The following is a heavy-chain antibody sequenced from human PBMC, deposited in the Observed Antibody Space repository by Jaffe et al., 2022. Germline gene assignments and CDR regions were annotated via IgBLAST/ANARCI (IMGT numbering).Heavy chain of an antibody. CDR1: GYTFTSYA. V-gene: IGHV7-4-1*02. Sequence: QVQLVQSGSELKKPGASVKVSCKASGYTFTSYAMNWVRQAPGQGLEWMGWINTNTGNPTYAQGFTGRFVFSLDTSVSTAYLQISSLKAEDTAVYYCASDEGGSGSYYRFLSLPCAFDIWGQGTMVTVSS. CDR2: INTNTGNP. D-gene: IGHD3-10*01. J-gene: IGHJ3*02. CDR3: ASDEGGSGSYYRFLSLPCAFDI.